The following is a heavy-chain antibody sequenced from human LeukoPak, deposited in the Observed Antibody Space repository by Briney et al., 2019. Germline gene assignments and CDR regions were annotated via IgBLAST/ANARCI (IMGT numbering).Heavy chain of an antibody. CDR3: VRRGDASSGWGDHDF. J-gene: IGHJ4*02. CDR2: IGGSGDKT. D-gene: IGHD6-19*01. V-gene: IGHV3-23*01. Sequence: GGSLRLSCAASGFTFNRNAISWVRQAPGKGLEWVSTIGGSGDKTFYADSVKGRFTISRDNSKNMVHLQMNSLTGEDTAIYYCVRRGDASSGWGDHDFWGQGALVTVSS. CDR1: GFTFNRNA.